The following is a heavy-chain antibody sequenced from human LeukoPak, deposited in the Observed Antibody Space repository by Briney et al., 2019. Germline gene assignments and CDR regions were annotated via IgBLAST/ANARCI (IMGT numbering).Heavy chain of an antibody. CDR1: GFTVSSNY. V-gene: IGHV3-53*01. CDR3: AKGRRDGYNWNDY. Sequence: GGSLRLSCAASGFTVSSNYMSWVRQAPGKGLEWVSVIYSGGSTYYADSVKGRFTISRDNSKNTLYLQMNSLRAEDTAVYYCAKGRRDGYNWNDYWGQGTLVTVSS. CDR2: IYSGGST. D-gene: IGHD5-24*01. J-gene: IGHJ4*02.